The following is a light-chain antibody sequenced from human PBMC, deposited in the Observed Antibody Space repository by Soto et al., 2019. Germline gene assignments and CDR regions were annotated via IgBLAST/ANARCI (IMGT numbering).Light chain of an antibody. CDR3: QQYNNWPPYT. V-gene: IGKV3-15*01. CDR1: QSVGSH. CDR2: GAS. J-gene: IGKJ2*01. Sequence: EIVMTQSPATVSVSPGERATLSCRASQSVGSHLAWYQQKPGQAPRLLIYGASTRATGIPARFSGSGSGKEFTLSISSLQSEDFAVYYCQQYNNWPPYTFGQGNKVEIK.